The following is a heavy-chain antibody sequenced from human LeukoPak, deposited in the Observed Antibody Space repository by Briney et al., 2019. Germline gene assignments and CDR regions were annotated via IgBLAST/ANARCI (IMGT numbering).Heavy chain of an antibody. CDR3: ARDDSSSWINGANWFDP. V-gene: IGHV7-4-1*02. CDR1: GYTFTSYA. CDR2: INTNTGNP. D-gene: IGHD6-13*01. Sequence: ASVKVSCKASGYTFTSYAMNWVRQAPGQGLEWMGWINTNTGNPTYAQGFTGRFVFSLDTSVSTAYLQISSLKAEDTAVYYCARDDSSSWINGANWFDPWGQGTLVTVSS. J-gene: IGHJ5*02.